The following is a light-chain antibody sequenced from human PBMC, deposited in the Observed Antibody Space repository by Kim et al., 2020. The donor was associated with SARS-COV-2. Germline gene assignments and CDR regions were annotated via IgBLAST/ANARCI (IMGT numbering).Light chain of an antibody. CDR3: QQCKTYPYT. CDR2: KAS. Sequence: ASGRASDTITCRASQNISTGLAWYQQKPRKHAKLLIYKASTSESGVPARFSGSGDGTEFNLTISGLQPDDFATYYCQQCKTYPYTFGQGTKLEI. J-gene: IGKJ2*01. CDR1: QNISTG. V-gene: IGKV1-5*03.